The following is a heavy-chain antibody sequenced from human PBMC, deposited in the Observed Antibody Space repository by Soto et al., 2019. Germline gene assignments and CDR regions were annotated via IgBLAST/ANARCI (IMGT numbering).Heavy chain of an antibody. J-gene: IGHJ4*02. V-gene: IGHV4-39*01. Sequence: QLPLQESGPGLVKPSETLSLTCTVSGGSISGSTYSWAWIRQTPGKGLEWIGSIYYSGSTYYSPSLKSRVTISVDTSKNQLSLKLRSVTVADTTVYYCARMTSPYSYGGYFDYWGQGTLVTVSS. CDR2: IYYSGST. CDR3: ARMTSPYSYGGYFDY. D-gene: IGHD5-18*01. CDR1: GGSISGSTYS.